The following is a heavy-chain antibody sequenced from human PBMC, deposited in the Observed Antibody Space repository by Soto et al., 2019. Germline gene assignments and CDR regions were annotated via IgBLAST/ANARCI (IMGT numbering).Heavy chain of an antibody. CDR3: AGDGYNLGAFDI. J-gene: IGHJ3*02. D-gene: IGHD5-12*01. CDR2: ISYDGSNK. V-gene: IGHV3-30-3*01. CDR1: GFTFSSYA. Sequence: GGSLRLSCAASGFTFSSYAMHWVRQAPGKGLEWVAVISYDGSNKYYADSVKGRFTISRDNSKNTLYLQMNSLRAEDTAVYYCAGDGYNLGAFDIWGQGTMVTVSS.